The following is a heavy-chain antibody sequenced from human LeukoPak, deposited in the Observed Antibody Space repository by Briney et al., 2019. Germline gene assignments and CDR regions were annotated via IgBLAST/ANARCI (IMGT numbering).Heavy chain of an antibody. V-gene: IGHV4-31*03. CDR1: GGSISSGGYY. J-gene: IGHJ4*02. CDR3: ARDAGVPGTSDY. D-gene: IGHD1-1*01. Sequence: SETLSLTCTVSGGSISSGGYYWSWIRQHPGKGLEWIGYIYYSGSTYYNPSLKSRVTISVDTSKNQFSLKLSSVTAADTAVYYCARDAGVPGTSDYWGQGTLVPVSS. CDR2: IYYSGST.